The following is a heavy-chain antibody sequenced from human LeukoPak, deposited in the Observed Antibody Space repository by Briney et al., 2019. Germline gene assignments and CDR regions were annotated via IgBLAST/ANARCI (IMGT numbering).Heavy chain of an antibody. V-gene: IGHV3-7*01. CDR3: ARDDCGRISCYHNWFDP. D-gene: IGHD2-2*01. CDR2: ITQEGREK. Sequence: PGGSPRLSCAASGFTFSNASMSWVRQDPGKGLEWVSNITQEGREKYYMDSVKGRFTISRDNAKNSRYLQMNSRRAEDKAVYFCARDDCGRISCYHNWFDPWGQGTLVTVS. J-gene: IGHJ5*02. CDR1: GFTFSNAS.